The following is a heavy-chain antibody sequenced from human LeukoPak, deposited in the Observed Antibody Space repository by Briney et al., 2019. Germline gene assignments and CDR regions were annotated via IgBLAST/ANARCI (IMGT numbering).Heavy chain of an antibody. CDR3: ARDFIGGYYDSSGYYSGAFDI. CDR1: GGTFSSYA. Sequence: SVKVSCKASGGTFSSYAISWVRQAPGQGLEWMGGIIPIFGTANYAQKFQDRVTITADESTSTVYMELSSLRSEDTAVYYCARDFIGGYYDSSGYYSGAFDIWGQGTMVTVSS. J-gene: IGHJ3*02. CDR2: IIPIFGTA. D-gene: IGHD3-22*01. V-gene: IGHV1-69*01.